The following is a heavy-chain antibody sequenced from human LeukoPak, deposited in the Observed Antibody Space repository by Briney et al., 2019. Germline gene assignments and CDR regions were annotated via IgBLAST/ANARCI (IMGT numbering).Heavy chain of an antibody. D-gene: IGHD5-24*01. CDR2: IIPIFGTA. Sequence: SVKVSCKASGYTFTGYYMHWVRQAPGQGLEWMGGIIPIFGTANYAQKFQGRVTITTDESTSTAYMELSSLRSEGTAVYYCARSRDGYNPPDYWGQGTLVTVSS. J-gene: IGHJ4*02. CDR1: GYTFTGYY. V-gene: IGHV1-69*05. CDR3: ARSRDGYNPPDY.